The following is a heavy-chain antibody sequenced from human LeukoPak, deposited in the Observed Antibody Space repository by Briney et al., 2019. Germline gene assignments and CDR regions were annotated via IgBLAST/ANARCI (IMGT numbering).Heavy chain of an antibody. CDR3: ARLAAISGSDYPDD. J-gene: IGHJ4*02. V-gene: IGHV4-59*08. Sequence: PSETLSLTCTVSGVSISGYYWSWIRQPPGKGLEWIGYIFYSGNTIYNPSLRSRVTISADTSKNHFSLRLRSVTAADTAVYYCARLAAISGSDYPDDWGQGTLVTVSS. CDR1: GVSISGYY. D-gene: IGHD1-26*01. CDR2: IFYSGNT.